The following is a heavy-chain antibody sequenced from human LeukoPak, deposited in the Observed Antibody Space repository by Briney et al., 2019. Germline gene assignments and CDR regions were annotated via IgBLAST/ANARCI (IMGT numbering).Heavy chain of an antibody. D-gene: IGHD5-12*01. V-gene: IGHV4-30-4*01. Sequence: SETLSLTCTVSGGSIGSGDYYWSWIRQPPGKGLEWIGYIYYSGSTYYNPFLKSRVTISVDTSKNQFSLKLSSVTAADTAVYYCARVATIPWAFDIWGQGTMVTVSS. CDR3: ARVATIPWAFDI. CDR1: GGSIGSGDYY. J-gene: IGHJ3*02. CDR2: IYYSGST.